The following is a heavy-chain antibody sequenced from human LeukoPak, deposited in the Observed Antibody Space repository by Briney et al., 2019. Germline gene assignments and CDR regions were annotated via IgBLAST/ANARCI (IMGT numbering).Heavy chain of an antibody. V-gene: IGHV4-39*01. J-gene: IGHJ5*02. CDR1: GGSISSSYYY. D-gene: IGHD6-19*01. Sequence: KPSETLSLTCTVSGGSISSSYYYWGWIRQPPGKGLEWIGSIYYSGSTYYNPSLKSRVTISVDTSKNQFSLKLSSVTAADTAVYYCARGDGVAADPWGQGTLVTVSS. CDR3: ARGDGVAADP. CDR2: IYYSGST.